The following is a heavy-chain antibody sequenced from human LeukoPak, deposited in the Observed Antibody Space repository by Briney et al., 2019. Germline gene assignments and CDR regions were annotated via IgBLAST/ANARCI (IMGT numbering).Heavy chain of an antibody. D-gene: IGHD3-9*01. CDR2: ISWNSGSI. CDR3: AKDMRSGEKDYDILTGPFDY. CDR1: GFTFDDYA. V-gene: IGHV3-9*01. Sequence: PGGSLRLSCAASGFTFDDYAMHWVRQAPGKGLEWVSGISWNSGSIGYADSVKGRFTISRDNAKNSLYLQMNSLRAEDTALYYCAKDMRSGEKDYDILTGPFDYWGQGTLVTVSS. J-gene: IGHJ4*02.